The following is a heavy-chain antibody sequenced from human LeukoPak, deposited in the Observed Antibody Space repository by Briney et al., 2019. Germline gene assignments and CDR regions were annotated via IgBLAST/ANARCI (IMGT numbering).Heavy chain of an antibody. Sequence: TGGSLRLSCAASGFTFSSYWTTWVRQAPGKGLEWVANINQVGNEKYYVDSVKGRFTISRDNAKNSLCLQMNSLRAEDTAVYYCSRGQWLGSWGQGILVTVSS. CDR2: INQVGNEK. J-gene: IGHJ5*02. D-gene: IGHD3-10*01. V-gene: IGHV3-7*01. CDR1: GFTFSSYW. CDR3: SRGQWLGS.